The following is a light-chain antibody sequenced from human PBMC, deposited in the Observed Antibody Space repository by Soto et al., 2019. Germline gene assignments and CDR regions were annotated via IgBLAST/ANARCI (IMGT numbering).Light chain of an antibody. Sequence: QCALTQPASVSGSRGQSITISFTLTNSDVCSYNYFSWYQLHPGEAPKLLIFEVSNRPSGVSHRFSGSKSDNTASLTISGLQAEDEADYYCISYTTRSSYVFGTGTKVTVL. CDR2: EVS. CDR3: ISYTTRSSYV. CDR1: NSDVCSYNY. J-gene: IGLJ1*01. V-gene: IGLV2-14*01.